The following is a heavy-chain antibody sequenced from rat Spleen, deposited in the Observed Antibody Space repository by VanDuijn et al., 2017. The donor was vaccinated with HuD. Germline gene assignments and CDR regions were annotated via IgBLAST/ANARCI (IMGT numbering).Heavy chain of an antibody. D-gene: IGHD1-9*01. CDR3: VRHGYTRYYFDY. V-gene: IGHV5-17*01. J-gene: IGHJ2*01. CDR2: ISYDESST. CDR1: GFTFSDYA. Sequence: EVQLVESGGGLVQPGRSLKFSCAASGFTFSDYAMAWVRQAPKKGLEWVATISYDESSTYYRDSVKGRFTVSRDNTRDTLYLQMDSLKSEDTASYYCVRHGYTRYYFDYWGQGVMVTVSS.